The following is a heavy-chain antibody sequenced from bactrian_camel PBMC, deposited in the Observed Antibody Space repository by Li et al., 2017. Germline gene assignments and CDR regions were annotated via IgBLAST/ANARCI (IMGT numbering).Heavy chain of an antibody. V-gene: IGHV3-3*01. CDR3: ASGTSDPYSDLLHSRRYKY. Sequence: HVQLVESGGGSVPTGGSLVLTCVISRADRMAWFRQAPGKEREGVATISPTGRTTFYADSVKGRFTISQDTSKNTVFLEMNSLKPADTAMYYCASGTSDPYSDLLHSRRYKYWGQRTQVTVS. D-gene: IGHD2*01. J-gene: IGHJ4*01. CDR1: RADR. CDR2: ISPTGRTT.